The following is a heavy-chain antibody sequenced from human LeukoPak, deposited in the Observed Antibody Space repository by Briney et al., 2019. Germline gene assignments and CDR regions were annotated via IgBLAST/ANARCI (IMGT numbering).Heavy chain of an antibody. D-gene: IGHD3-10*01. CDR3: ARALNLWFGEHIPY. J-gene: IGHJ4*02. V-gene: IGHV1-46*01. Sequence: GASVKVSCKASGYTFTSYYMHWVRQAPGQGLEWMGIINPSGGSTSYAQKFQGRVTMTRDTSISTAYMELSRLRSDDTAVYYCARALNLWFGEHIPYWGQGTLVTVSS. CDR2: INPSGGST. CDR1: GYTFTSYY.